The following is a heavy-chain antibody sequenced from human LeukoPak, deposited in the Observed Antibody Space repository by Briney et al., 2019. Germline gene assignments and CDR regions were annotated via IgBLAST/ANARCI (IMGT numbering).Heavy chain of an antibody. CDR2: IYYTGST. V-gene: IGHV4-59*08. J-gene: IGHJ2*01. D-gene: IGHD5-24*01. CDR1: GGSISNYY. CDR3: ARLGEMMRGLGSFVL. Sequence: PSETLSLTCTVSGGSISNYYWNWIRQPPGKRLEWIGYIYYTGSTNFNPSLKSRVTMSVDTSKKQFSLRLSSVTAADTAVYYCARLGEMMRGLGSFVLWGRGTLVTVSS.